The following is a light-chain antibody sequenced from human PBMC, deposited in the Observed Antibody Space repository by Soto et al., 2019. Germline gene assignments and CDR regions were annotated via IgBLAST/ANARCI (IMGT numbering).Light chain of an antibody. CDR3: QQYYSTLTWT. V-gene: IGKV4-1*01. CDR2: WAS. Sequence: DIVMTQSPDSLAVSLGERATINCKCSKSVLYSSNNKNYLAWYQQKPGQPPKLLIYWASTRESGVPDRFSGSGSGTDFTLTISSLQAEDVAVYYCQQYYSTLTWTFGQGTKVEIK. CDR1: KSVLYSSNNKNY. J-gene: IGKJ1*01.